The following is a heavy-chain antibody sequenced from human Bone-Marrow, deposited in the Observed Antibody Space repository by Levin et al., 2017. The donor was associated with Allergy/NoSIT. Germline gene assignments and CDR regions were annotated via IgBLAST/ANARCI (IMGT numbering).Heavy chain of an antibody. D-gene: IGHD3-10*01. CDR3: ARINSGSYYKPPHYFDY. CDR1: GGSFSGYY. Sequence: SETLSLTCAVYGGSFSGYYWSWIRQPPGKGLEWIGEINHSGSTNYNPSLKSRVTISVDTSKNQFSLKLSSVTAADTAVYYCARINSGSYYKPPHYFDYWGQGTLVTVSS. J-gene: IGHJ4*02. V-gene: IGHV4-34*01. CDR2: INHSGST.